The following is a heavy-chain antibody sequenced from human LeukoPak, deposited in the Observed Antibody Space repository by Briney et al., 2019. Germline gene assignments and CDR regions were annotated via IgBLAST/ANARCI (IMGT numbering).Heavy chain of an antibody. J-gene: IGHJ4*02. D-gene: IGHD5-24*01. CDR2: INPNSGGT. V-gene: IGHV1-2*02. CDR3: ASLMATNNFDY. CDR1: GYTFTGYY. Sequence: ASVKVSCKASGYTFTGYYMYWVRQAPGQGLEWMGRINPNSGGTNYAQKFQDRVTMTRDTSISTAYMELSSLRSEDTAVYYCASLMATNNFDYWGQGTLVTVSS.